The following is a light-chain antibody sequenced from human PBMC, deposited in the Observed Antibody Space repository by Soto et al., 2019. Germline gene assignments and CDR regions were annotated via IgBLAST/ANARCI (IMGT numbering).Light chain of an antibody. CDR3: CSFASSTNFYV. CDR2: EGS. Sequence: QSALTQPASVSGSPGQSITISCTGTSSDVGSSDLVSWYQQHPGKAPKLIIFEGSRRPSGVSGRFSGSKSGNTASLTISGLQAEDEADYYCCSFASSTNFYVFGTGTKVTVL. J-gene: IGLJ1*01. CDR1: SSDVGSSDL. V-gene: IGLV2-23*01.